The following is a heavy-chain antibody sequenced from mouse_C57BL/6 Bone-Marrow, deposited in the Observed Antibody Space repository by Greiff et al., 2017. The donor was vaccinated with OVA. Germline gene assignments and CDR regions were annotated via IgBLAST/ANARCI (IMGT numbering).Heavy chain of an antibody. CDR2: INSDGGST. J-gene: IGHJ1*03. CDR3: ARITTVVASYWYFDV. V-gene: IGHV5-2*03. CDR1: EYEFPSHD. D-gene: IGHD1-1*01. Sequence: EVMLVESGGGLVQPGESLKLSCESNEYEFPSHDMSWVRKTPEKRLELVAAINSDGGSTYYPATMERRFIISRDNTKKTLYLQMSSLRPEDTALYYCARITTVVASYWYFDVWGTGTTVTVSS.